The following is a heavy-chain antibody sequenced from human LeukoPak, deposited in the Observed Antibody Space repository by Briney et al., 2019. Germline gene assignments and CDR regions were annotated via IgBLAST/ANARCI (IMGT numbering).Heavy chain of an antibody. D-gene: IGHD3-9*01. CDR1: GFTFGDYA. V-gene: IGHV3-49*03. CDR2: IRSKAYGGTT. J-gene: IGHJ3*02. Sequence: GGSLRLSCTASGFTFGDYAMSWFRQAPGKGLEWVGFIRSKAYGGTTEYAASVKGRFTISRDNSKNTLYLQMNSLRAEDTAVYYCAGGWGYFDWLLGAFDIWGQGTMVTVSS. CDR3: AGGWGYFDWLLGAFDI.